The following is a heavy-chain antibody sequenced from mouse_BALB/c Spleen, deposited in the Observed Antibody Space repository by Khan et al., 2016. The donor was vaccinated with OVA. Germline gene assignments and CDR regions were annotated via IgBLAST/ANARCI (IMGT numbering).Heavy chain of an antibody. CDR2: IWAGGNT. J-gene: IGHJ2*01. Sequence: QMQLKESGPGLVAPSQSLSITCTVSGFSLTSYGVHWVRQPPGKGLEWLGVIWAGGNTNYNSALTSRLTINKDNSKSQVFLKMNSLQIDDTALYYCARERSFGDDWGFDNWGQGTTLTVSS. CDR3: ARERSFGDDWGFDN. V-gene: IGHV2-9*02. D-gene: IGHD2-2*01. CDR1: GFSLTSYG.